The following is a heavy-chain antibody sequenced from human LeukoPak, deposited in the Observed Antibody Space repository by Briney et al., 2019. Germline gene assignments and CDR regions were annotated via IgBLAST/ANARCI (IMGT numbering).Heavy chain of an antibody. Sequence: GGSLRLSCAASGFTFSTYSMNWVRQAPGKGLEWVSSIISSISYIYYADSVKGRFTISRDNAKNSLSLQMNSLRAEDTAVYYCARDPQYCSGGSCYSFDYWGQGTLVTVS. V-gene: IGHV3-21*01. CDR3: ARDPQYCSGGSCYSFDY. J-gene: IGHJ4*02. D-gene: IGHD2-15*01. CDR2: IISSISYI. CDR1: GFTFSTYS.